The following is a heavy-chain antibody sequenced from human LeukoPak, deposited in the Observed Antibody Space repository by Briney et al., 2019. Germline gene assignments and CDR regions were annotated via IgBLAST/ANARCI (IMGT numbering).Heavy chain of an antibody. CDR3: AREGGYSSSWYGF. J-gene: IGHJ5*01. CDR2: ISRSSTTI. Sequence: PGGSLRLSCAASGFAVSSNYMSWVRQTPGKGLEWVSYISRSSTTIYYADSVKGRFTISRDNAKNSLYLQMNSLRAEDTAVYYCAREGGYSSSWYGFWGQGTLVTVSS. D-gene: IGHD6-13*01. CDR1: GFAVSSNY. V-gene: IGHV3-48*01.